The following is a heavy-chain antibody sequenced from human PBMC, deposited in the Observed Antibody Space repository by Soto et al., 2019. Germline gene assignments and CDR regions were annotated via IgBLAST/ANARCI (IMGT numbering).Heavy chain of an antibody. CDR1: GFIFGTYG. V-gene: IGHV3-33*01. Sequence: QVQLVESGGGVVQSGRSLRLSCAASGFIFGTYGMHWVRQAPGKGLEWVAVIWFDGTNKYYGDFVKGRFTVSRDKSKMYLQMNGLTVEDTAVYYCARGIGLVVRGDAFDLWGQGTMVNVSS. CDR3: ARGIGLVVRGDAFDL. CDR2: IWFDGTNK. J-gene: IGHJ3*01. D-gene: IGHD3-9*01.